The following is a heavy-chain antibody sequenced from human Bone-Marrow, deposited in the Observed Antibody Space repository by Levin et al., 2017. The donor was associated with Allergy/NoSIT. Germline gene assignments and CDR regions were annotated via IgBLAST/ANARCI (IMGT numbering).Heavy chain of an antibody. CDR2: ISPDGNRK. D-gene: IGHD3-9*01. J-gene: IGHJ4*02. Sequence: PGGSLRLSCDASGFTFSSYDMHWVRQAPGKGLEWVAVISPDGNRKFYADSVRGRFTISRDNSKNTVYVQMNSLRPEDTAVYYCARELPLSGYYGPFDYWGQGTLVTVSS. CDR3: ARELPLSGYYGPFDY. V-gene: IGHV3-30-3*01. CDR1: GFTFSSYD.